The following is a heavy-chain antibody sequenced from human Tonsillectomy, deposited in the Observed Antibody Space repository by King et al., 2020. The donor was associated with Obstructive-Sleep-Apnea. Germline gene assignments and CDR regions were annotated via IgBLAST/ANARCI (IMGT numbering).Heavy chain of an antibody. CDR2: IIPIFSKA. Sequence: VQLVESGAEVKKPGSSVKVSCKASGDSFTSYAFSWVRQAPGQGLEWTGGIIPIFSKAHYAQKFQGRVTITADESTSTAYLELSSLRSEDTAVYYCARVGGHNYDSSGPLDSWGQGTLVTVSS. CDR3: ARVGGHNYDSSGPLDS. D-gene: IGHD3-22*01. CDR1: GDSFTSYA. J-gene: IGHJ4*02. V-gene: IGHV1-69*01.